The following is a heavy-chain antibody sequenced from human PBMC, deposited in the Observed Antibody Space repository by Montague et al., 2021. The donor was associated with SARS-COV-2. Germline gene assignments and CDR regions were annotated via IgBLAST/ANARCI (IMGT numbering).Heavy chain of an antibody. D-gene: IGHD3-10*01. CDR2: IYYSGST. J-gene: IGHJ6*02. Sequence: SETLSLTCTVSGGSVSSGSYYWSWIRQPPGKGLEWIGYIYYSGSTNYNPSLKSRVTISVDTSKNQFSLKLSSVTAADTAVYYCARGGGGWFGEYYYYGMDVWGQGTTATVSS. V-gene: IGHV4-61*01. CDR3: ARGGGGWFGEYYYYGMDV. CDR1: GGSVSSGSYY.